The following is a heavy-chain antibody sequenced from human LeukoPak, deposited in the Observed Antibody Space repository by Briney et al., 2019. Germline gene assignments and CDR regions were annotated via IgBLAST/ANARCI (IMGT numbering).Heavy chain of an antibody. CDR2: INPSSGGT. D-gene: IGHD2-2*01. J-gene: IGHJ5*02. V-gene: IGHV1-2*02. CDR3: ARDHGYCSSTSCYNWFDP. CDR1: GYTFTGYY. Sequence: ASVKVSCKASGYTFTGYYMHWVRQAPGQGLEWMGWINPSSGGTNYAQKFQGRVTMTRDTSISTAYMELSRLRSDDTAVYYCARDHGYCSSTSCYNWFDPWGQGTLVTVSS.